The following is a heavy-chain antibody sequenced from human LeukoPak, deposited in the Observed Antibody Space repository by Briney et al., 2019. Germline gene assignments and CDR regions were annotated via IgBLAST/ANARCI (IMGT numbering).Heavy chain of an antibody. J-gene: IGHJ2*01. V-gene: IGHV3-48*01. CDR1: GFTFSSYG. CDR3: ARVDYGDHGYFDL. Sequence: GGSLRLSCAASGFTFSSYGMTWVRQAPGKGLEWVSYISSSSSTIYYADSVKGRFTISRDNSKNTLYLQMNSLRAEDTAVYYCARVDYGDHGYFDLWGRGTLVTVSS. CDR2: ISSSSSTI. D-gene: IGHD4-17*01.